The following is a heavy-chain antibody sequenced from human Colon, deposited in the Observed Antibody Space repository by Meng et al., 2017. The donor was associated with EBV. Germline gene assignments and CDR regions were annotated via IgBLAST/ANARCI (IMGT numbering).Heavy chain of an antibody. CDR1: AGSMGSGNDF. J-gene: IGHJ4*02. CDR3: ASFDHIPRRNYFDY. CDR2: IHHSGSA. Sequence: SCPCLVEPSRALSLTGTVVAGSMGSGNDFRSWIRQPPGKGLEWIGYIHHSGSAYYNPSLKSRVSLSVDTSKNQFSLNLNSMPAADTAVYYCASFDHIPRRNYFDYWGQGTLVTVSS. D-gene: IGHD2-21*01. V-gene: IGHV4-30-4*01.